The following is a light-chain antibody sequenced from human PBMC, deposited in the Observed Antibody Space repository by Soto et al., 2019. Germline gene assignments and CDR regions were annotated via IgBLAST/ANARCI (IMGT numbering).Light chain of an antibody. CDR3: QQYGSLP. Sequence: EIVLTQSPGTLSLSPRERATLSCRASQSVSSSYLAWYQQKPGQAPRLLIYGASSRATGIPDRFSGSGSGTDFTLTISRLEPEDFAVYYCQQYGSLPFGQGTRLEIK. CDR1: QSVSSSY. V-gene: IGKV3-20*01. CDR2: GAS. J-gene: IGKJ5*01.